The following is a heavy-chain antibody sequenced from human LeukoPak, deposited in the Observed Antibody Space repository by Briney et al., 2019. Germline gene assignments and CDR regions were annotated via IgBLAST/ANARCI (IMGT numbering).Heavy chain of an antibody. CDR2: VSGSGGST. Sequence: PGGSLRLSCVASGFTFSDCAMTWVRQAPGKGLEWVATVSGSGGSTYYADSVKGRFTISRDNSKNTLYLQMNSLRAEDTAVYYCARDIPLGGSYYVDAFDIWGQGTMVTVSS. CDR3: ARDIPLGGSYYVDAFDI. CDR1: GFTFSDCA. D-gene: IGHD1-26*01. V-gene: IGHV3-23*01. J-gene: IGHJ3*02.